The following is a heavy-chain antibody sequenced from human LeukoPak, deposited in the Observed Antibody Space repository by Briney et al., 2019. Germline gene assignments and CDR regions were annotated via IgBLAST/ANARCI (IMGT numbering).Heavy chain of an antibody. CDR2: ISGSGGST. J-gene: IGHJ4*02. CDR1: AFTFSSYA. V-gene: IGHV3-23*01. CDR3: AKHGPPKYSYGPSFYYFDY. D-gene: IGHD5-18*01. Sequence: GGSLTLSCAVCAFTFSSYAMSWVRQAPGKGLEWVSAISGSGGSTYYADSVKGRFTISRDNSKNTMYLQMNSLRAEDTAVYYCAKHGPPKYSYGPSFYYFDYWRQGTLVTVSS.